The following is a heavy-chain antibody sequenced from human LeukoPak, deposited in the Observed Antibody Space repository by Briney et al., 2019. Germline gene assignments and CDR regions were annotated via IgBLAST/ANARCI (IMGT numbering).Heavy chain of an antibody. CDR3: AKDATASVVPAAMEAFDI. CDR1: GFTFSSYA. J-gene: IGHJ3*02. D-gene: IGHD2-2*01. CDR2: ISGSGGST. V-gene: IGHV3-23*01. Sequence: GGSLRLSCAASGFTFSSYAMSWVRQAPRKGLEWVSAISGSGGSTYYADSVKGRFTISRDNSKNTLYLQMNSLRAEDTAVYYCAKDATASVVPAAMEAFDIWGQGTMVTVSS.